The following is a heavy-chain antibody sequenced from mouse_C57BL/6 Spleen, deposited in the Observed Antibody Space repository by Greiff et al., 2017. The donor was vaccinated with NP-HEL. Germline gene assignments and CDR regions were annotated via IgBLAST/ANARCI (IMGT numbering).Heavy chain of an antibody. CDR2: INPNNGGT. V-gene: IGHV1-18*01. CDR3: ARGDGNYVWYYFDY. J-gene: IGHJ2*01. CDR1: GYTFTDYN. Sequence: VQLQQSGPELVKPGASVKIPCKASGYTFTDYNMDWVKQSHGKSLEWIGDINPNNGGTIYNQKFKGKATLTVDKSSSTAYMELRSLTSEDTAVYYCARGDGNYVWYYFDYWGQGTTLTVSS. D-gene: IGHD2-1*01.